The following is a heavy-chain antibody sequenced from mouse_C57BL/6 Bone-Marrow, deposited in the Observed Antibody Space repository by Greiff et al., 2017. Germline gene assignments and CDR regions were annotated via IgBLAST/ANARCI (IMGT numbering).Heavy chain of an antibody. Sequence: QVTLKVCGPGILQPSQTLSLTCSFSGFSLSTFGMGVGWIRQPSGKGLEWLAHIWWDDDKYYNPALKSRLTISKDTSKNQVFLKIANVDTADTATYYCARTSLFITAYYYAMDYGGQGTSVTVSS. J-gene: IGHJ4*01. CDR2: IWWDDDK. CDR1: GFSLSTFGMG. D-gene: IGHD1-1*01. CDR3: ARTSLFITAYYYAMDY. V-gene: IGHV8-8*01.